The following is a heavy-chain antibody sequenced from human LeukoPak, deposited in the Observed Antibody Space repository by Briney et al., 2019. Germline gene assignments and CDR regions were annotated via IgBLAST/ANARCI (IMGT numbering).Heavy chain of an antibody. CDR2: TSGSI. D-gene: IGHD3/OR15-3a*01. V-gene: IGHV4-59*11. CDR3: ARVLAIFGLDTTDFYMDV. Sequence: SETLSFTCAVSGASISSHYWSWIRQPPGKGLEWIGYTSGSISDNPSLKSRVAVSAVPSQNQVSLSLTSVAAADTAVYYCARVLAIFGLDTTDFYMDVWGKGTTVTVSS. J-gene: IGHJ6*03. CDR1: GASISSHY.